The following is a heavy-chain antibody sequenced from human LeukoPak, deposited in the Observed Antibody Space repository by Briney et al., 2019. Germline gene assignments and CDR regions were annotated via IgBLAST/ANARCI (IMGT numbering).Heavy chain of an antibody. CDR2: ISSSSSYT. J-gene: IGHJ3*02. D-gene: IGHD3-22*01. V-gene: IGHV3-21*01. CDR3: AREAWAYSSGSLDAFDI. Sequence: GGSLRLSCAASGFTFSSYSMNWVRQAPGKGLEWVSSISSSSSYTYYADSVEGRFTISRDNAKNSLYLQMNSLRAEDTAVYYCAREAWAYSSGSLDAFDIWGQGTMVTVSS. CDR1: GFTFSSYS.